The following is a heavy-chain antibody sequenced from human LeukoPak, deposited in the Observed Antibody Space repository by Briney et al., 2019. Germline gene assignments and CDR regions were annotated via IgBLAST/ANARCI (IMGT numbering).Heavy chain of an antibody. J-gene: IGHJ4*02. Sequence: GASVKVSCKVSGYTLTELSMHWVRQAPGKGLEWMGGFDPEDGETIYAQKFQGRVTMTEDTSTDTAYMELSSLRSEDTAVYYCARAPRNFFKPLYYFDYWGQGTLVTVSS. D-gene: IGHD1-7*01. CDR3: ARAPRNFFKPLYYFDY. CDR1: GYTLTELS. V-gene: IGHV1-24*01. CDR2: FDPEDGET.